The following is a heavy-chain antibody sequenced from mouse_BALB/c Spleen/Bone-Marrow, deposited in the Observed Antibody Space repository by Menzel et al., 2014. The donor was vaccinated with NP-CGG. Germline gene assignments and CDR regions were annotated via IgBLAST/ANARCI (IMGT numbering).Heavy chain of an antibody. V-gene: IGHV10-1*02. D-gene: IGHD2-3*01. Sequence: EVQVVESGGGLVQPKGSLKLSCAASGFTFNTYTMNWVRQAPGKGLEWVARIRSKSNNYGTNYADSAKDRFTISRDDSQSMLYLQMNNLKTEDTAMFYCVRQGDGYYNWYFDVWGAGTTVTVSS. J-gene: IGHJ1*01. CDR3: VRQGDGYYNWYFDV. CDR1: GFTFNTYT. CDR2: IRSKSNNYGT.